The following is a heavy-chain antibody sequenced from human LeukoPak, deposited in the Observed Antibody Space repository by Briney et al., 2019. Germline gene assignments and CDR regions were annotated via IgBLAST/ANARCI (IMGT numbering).Heavy chain of an antibody. CDR2: INPNSGDT. D-gene: IGHD5-18*01. CDR3: ARQYSPNYFDY. Sequence: ASVKVSCKASGYTFTGYYMHWVRQAPGQGLEWMGRINPNSGDTNYAQKFQGRVTMTRDMSITTAYMELSRLRSDDTALYYCARQYSPNYFDYWGQGTLVTVSS. CDR1: GYTFTGYY. V-gene: IGHV1-2*06. J-gene: IGHJ4*02.